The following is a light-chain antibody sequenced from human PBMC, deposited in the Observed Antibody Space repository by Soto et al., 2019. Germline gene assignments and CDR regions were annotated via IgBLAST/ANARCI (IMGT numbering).Light chain of an antibody. J-gene: IGKJ5*01. CDR1: QGISSY. CDR3: QQVNNYPRT. V-gene: IGKV1-9*01. Sequence: DIQLTQSPSFLSASVGDRVTITCRASQGISSYLAWYQQKPGKAPRLLIYAASTLQSEVPSRFSGSGSGTEFTLTISSLQPEDFATYYCQQVNNYPRTFGQGTRLEIK. CDR2: AAS.